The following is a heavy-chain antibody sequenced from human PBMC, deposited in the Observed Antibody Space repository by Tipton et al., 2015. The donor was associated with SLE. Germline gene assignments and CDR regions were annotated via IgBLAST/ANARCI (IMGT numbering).Heavy chain of an antibody. D-gene: IGHD3-10*01. V-gene: IGHV3-30*02. CDR3: ARDGFYDSGTYCDH. CDR1: GFTFSSYG. Sequence: SLRLSCAASGFTFSSYGMHWVRQAPGKGLEWVSFIRYDESNTYDADFVQGRFTTSRDNSNNTLYLEMNDLRLEDTAVYYCARDGFYDSGTYCDHWGQGTLVTVSS. J-gene: IGHJ4*02. CDR2: IRYDESNT.